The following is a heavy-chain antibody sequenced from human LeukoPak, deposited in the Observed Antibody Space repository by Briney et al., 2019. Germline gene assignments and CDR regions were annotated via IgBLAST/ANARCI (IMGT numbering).Heavy chain of an antibody. V-gene: IGHV1-2*02. CDR3: VRDMIAAAGAGG. Sequence: ASVKVSCKASGYTFTDYSMHWVRQAPGQGLEWMGWINPNSGGTDYAQKFQSRVTMTRVTSISTAYLEVTRLTSDDTAVYFCVRDMIAAAGAGGWGQGTLVTVSS. J-gene: IGHJ4*02. CDR1: GYTFTDYS. CDR2: INPNSGGT. D-gene: IGHD6-13*01.